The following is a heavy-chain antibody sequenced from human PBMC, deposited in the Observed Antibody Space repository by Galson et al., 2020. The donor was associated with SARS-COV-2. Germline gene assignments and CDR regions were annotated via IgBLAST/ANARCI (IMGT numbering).Heavy chain of an antibody. CDR2: IRSKANSYAT. CDR1: GFTFSGSA. J-gene: IGHJ4*02. CDR3: TRHDDYGDYVAADY. D-gene: IGHD4-17*01. Sequence: GESLKISCAASGFTFSGSAMHWVRQASGKGLEWVGRIRSKANSYATAYAASVKGRFTISRDDSKNTAYLQMNSLKTEDTAVYYCTRHDDYGDYVAADYWGQGTLVTVSS. V-gene: IGHV3-73*01.